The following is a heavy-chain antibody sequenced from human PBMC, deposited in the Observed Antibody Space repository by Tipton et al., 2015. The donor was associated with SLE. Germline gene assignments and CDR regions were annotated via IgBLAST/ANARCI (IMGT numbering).Heavy chain of an antibody. CDR3: AKDGQQLGTEGWIDY. V-gene: IGHV3-33*06. Sequence: SLRLSCAASGFTFSNYGMHWVRQAPGKGLEWVAIIWYDGSNKYCADSLKGRFTISRDNSKNTLYLQMSSLRAEVTAVYYCAKDGQQLGTEGWIDYWGQGTLVTVSS. CDR2: IWYDGSNK. D-gene: IGHD6-13*01. J-gene: IGHJ4*02. CDR1: GFTFSNYG.